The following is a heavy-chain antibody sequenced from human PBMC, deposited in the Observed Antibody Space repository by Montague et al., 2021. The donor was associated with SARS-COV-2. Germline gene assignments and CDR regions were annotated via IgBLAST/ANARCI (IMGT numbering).Heavy chain of an antibody. CDR2: VYSSGTT. CDR3: ATLTQSNGDF. Sequence: SETLSLTCTVSSDSINSYYWGWIRQSPGKRLEWLGYVYSSGTTNYNPSLNSRIAISVDTSKNQFSLRLDSVTAADTAIYYCATLTQSNGDFWGQGVLVTV. J-gene: IGHJ4*02. V-gene: IGHV4-4*08. D-gene: IGHD4/OR15-4a*01. CDR1: SDSINSYY.